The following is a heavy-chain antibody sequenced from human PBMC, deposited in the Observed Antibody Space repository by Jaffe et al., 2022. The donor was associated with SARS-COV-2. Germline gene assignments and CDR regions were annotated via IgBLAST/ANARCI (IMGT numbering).Heavy chain of an antibody. J-gene: IGHJ5*02. CDR1: GGSISSSSYY. CDR3: ARLTYYYGSGSFDWFDP. Sequence: QLQLQESGPGLVKPSETLSLTCTVSGGSISSSSYYWGWIRQPPGKGLEWIGSIYYSGSTYYNPSLKSRVTISVDTSKNQFSLKLSSVTAADTAVYYCARLTYYYGSGSFDWFDPWGQGTLVTVSS. CDR2: IYYSGST. V-gene: IGHV4-39*01. D-gene: IGHD3-10*01.